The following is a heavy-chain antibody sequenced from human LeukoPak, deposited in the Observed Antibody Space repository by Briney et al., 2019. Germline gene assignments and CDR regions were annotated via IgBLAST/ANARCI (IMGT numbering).Heavy chain of an antibody. V-gene: IGHV1-2*02. CDR1: GYTFTDYY. D-gene: IGHD4-23*01. CDR2: INPHSGGT. J-gene: IGHJ6*03. CDR3: ARDRRVVTGSLYSYYMDV. Sequence: ASVKVSCKASGYTFTDYYMHWVRQAPGQGLEWMGWINPHSGGTDHAQKFQGRVTMTRDTSISTAYMELSRLRSDDTAVYYCARDRRVVTGSLYSYYMDVWGKGTTVTVSS.